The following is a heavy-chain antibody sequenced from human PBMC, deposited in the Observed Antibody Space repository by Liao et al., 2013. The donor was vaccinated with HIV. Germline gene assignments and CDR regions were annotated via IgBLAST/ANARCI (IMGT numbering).Heavy chain of an antibody. D-gene: IGHD4-23*01. CDR1: GGSITSSTYY. CDR2: VYYTGIT. Sequence: QLHLQESAPGLVKPSETLSLTCTVSGGSITSSTYYWGWIRQPPGKGLEWIGTVYYTGITYYNPSLKSRVSISVDASKNQFSLTLSSVTAADTAVYYCARGGGGKGFDSWGQGILVSVSS. CDR3: ARGGGGKGFDS. V-gene: IGHV4-39*07. J-gene: IGHJ4*02.